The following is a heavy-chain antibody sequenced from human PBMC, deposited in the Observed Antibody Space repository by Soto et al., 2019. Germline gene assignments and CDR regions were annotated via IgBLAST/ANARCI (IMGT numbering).Heavy chain of an antibody. J-gene: IGHJ4*02. CDR2: IPYDGSNK. Sequence: GGSLRLSCAASGFTFSSYGMHWVRQAPGKGLEWVAVIPYDGSNKYYADSVKGRFTISRDNSKNTLYLQMNSLRAEDTAVYYCAKDESEAAFDFDYWGQGTLVTVSS. CDR1: GFTFSSYG. D-gene: IGHD6-13*01. V-gene: IGHV3-30*18. CDR3: AKDESEAAFDFDY.